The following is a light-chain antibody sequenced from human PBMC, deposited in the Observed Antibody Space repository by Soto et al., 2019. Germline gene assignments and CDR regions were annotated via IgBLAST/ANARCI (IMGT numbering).Light chain of an antibody. CDR1: QGIRNS. V-gene: IGKV1-17*03. Sequence: DIQMAQSPSAMSASVGDTVTITCRASQGIRNSLIWFQQKPGKVPKRLIYAASSLQSAVPSRFSGSGSGTEFTLTISSLQPEDCATYYCLQYSSYPVTFGQGTKVDIK. J-gene: IGKJ1*01. CDR2: AAS. CDR3: LQYSSYPVT.